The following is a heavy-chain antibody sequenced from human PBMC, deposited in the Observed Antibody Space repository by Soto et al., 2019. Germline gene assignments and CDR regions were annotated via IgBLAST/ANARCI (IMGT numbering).Heavy chain of an antibody. J-gene: IGHJ5*02. CDR1: GYTFTSYG. CDR3: ARVRQLELRGWFDP. CDR2: ISAYNGNT. V-gene: IGHV1-18*01. D-gene: IGHD1-1*01. Sequence: GASVKVSCKASGYTFTSYGISWVRQAPGQGLEWMGWISAYNGNTNYAQKLQGRVTMTTDTSTSTAYMELRSLRSDDTAVYYCARVRQLELRGWFDPWGQGTLVTVSS.